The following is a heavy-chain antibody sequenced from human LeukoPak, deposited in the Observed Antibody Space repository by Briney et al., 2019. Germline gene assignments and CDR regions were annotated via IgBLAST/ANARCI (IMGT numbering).Heavy chain of an antibody. J-gene: IGHJ4*02. CDR1: GFTFSSYG. CDR2: ISGSGGST. CDR3: AIRSIAARLNY. V-gene: IGHV3-23*01. D-gene: IGHD6-6*01. Sequence: GGSLRLSCAASGFTFSSYGMSWVRQAPGKGLEWVSAISGSGGSTYYADSVKGRFTISRDNSKNTLYLQMNSLRAEDTAVYYCAIRSIAARLNYWGQGTLVTVSS.